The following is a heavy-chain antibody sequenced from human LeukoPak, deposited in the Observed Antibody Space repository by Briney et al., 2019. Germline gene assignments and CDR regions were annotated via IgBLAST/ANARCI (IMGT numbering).Heavy chain of an antibody. V-gene: IGHV3-7*01. CDR2: IKQDGREI. CDR3: ARDRGYSNFDY. J-gene: IGHJ4*02. D-gene: IGHD4-11*01. Sequence: GGSLRLSCEASGFTFSYYWMNWVRQAPGKGLEWVANIKQDGREIYYADSVKGRFTISRDNAQDSLYLQMNSLRAEDTAVYYCARDRGYSNFDYWGQGTLLTVSS. CDR1: GFTFSYYW.